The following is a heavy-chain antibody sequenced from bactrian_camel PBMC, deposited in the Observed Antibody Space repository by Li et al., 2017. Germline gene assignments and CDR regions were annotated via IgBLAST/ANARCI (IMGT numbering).Heavy chain of an antibody. CDR3: GAHYPGFDYSRECDLDFPY. Sequence: HVQLVESGGGSVQAGGSLRLSCTVSERIASWYCRAWFRQAPGKEREWVATFRPSSGATTYPDSVKGRFTVSRDNAKNTIFLQMNDLKPEDTAVYYCGAHYPGFDYSRECDLDFPYSGRGTQVTVS. CDR2: FRPSSGAT. D-gene: IGHD1*01. J-gene: IGHJ6*01. CDR1: ERIASWYC. V-gene: IGHV3-3*01.